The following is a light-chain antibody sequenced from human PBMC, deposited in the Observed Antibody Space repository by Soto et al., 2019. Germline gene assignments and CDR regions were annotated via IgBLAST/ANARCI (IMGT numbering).Light chain of an antibody. V-gene: IGLV1-40*01. CDR2: GNS. CDR1: SSNIGAGYD. CDR3: QSYDSSLFVV. Sequence: QSALTQPPSVSGAPGQRVTISCTGSSSNIGAGYDVHWYQQLPGTAPKLLIYGNSNRPSGVPDRFSGSKSGTSASLAITGLQAEDEADYYCQSYDSSLFVVFGGGTKRTVL. J-gene: IGLJ2*01.